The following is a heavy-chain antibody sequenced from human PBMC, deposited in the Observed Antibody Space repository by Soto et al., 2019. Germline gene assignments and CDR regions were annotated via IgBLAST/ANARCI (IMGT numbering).Heavy chain of an antibody. J-gene: IGHJ4*02. CDR2: IYSGGSA. D-gene: IGHD5-18*01. Sequence: EVQLVESGGGLVQPGGSLRLSCAASGFTVSSNYMSWVRQAPGKGLEWVSVIYSGGSAYYADSVKGRFTISRDNSKNTLYLQMNSPRAEDTAVYYCARHEYSYGGGYFDYWGQGTLVTVSS. CDR3: ARHEYSYGGGYFDY. V-gene: IGHV3-66*04. CDR1: GFTVSSNY.